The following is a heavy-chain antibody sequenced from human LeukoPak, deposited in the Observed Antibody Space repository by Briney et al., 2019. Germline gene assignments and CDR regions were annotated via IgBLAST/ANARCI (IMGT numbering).Heavy chain of an antibody. CDR3: ARSRGDSSGYALYYFDY. V-gene: IGHV4-31*03. Sequence: SETLSLTCTVSGGSISSGGYYWSWIRQHPGKGLEWIGYIYYSGSTYHNPSLKSRVTIPVVTSKNQFSLKLSSVTAADTDVYYCARSRGDSSGYALYYFDYWGQGTLVTVSS. CDR1: GGSISSGGYY. J-gene: IGHJ4*02. CDR2: IYYSGST. D-gene: IGHD3-22*01.